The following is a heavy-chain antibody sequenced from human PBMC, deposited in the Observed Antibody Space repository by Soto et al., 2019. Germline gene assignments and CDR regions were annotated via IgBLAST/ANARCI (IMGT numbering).Heavy chain of an antibody. CDR1: GYTFTSYA. CDR2: INAGNGNT. Sequence: ASVKVSCKASGYTFTSYAMHWVRQAPGQRLEWMGWINAGNGNTKYSQKFQGRVTITRDTSASTAYMELSNLRSENTAVYYCARDLGYYGSGSYSLWFDPWGQGALVTVSS. J-gene: IGHJ5*02. CDR3: ARDLGYYGSGSYSLWFDP. D-gene: IGHD3-10*01. V-gene: IGHV1-3*01.